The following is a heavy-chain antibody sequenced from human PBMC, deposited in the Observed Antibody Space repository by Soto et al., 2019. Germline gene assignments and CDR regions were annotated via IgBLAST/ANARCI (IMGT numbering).Heavy chain of an antibody. Sequence: QPGGSLRLSCAASVVPFSDSSMNWVRQAPGKGLEWVSYISGSSKTIYYADSVKGRFTISRDNAKNSVYLQMHSLRAEDTAVYYCARERGSGWTFDYWGQGTLVTVSS. CDR2: ISGSSKTI. D-gene: IGHD6-19*01. CDR3: ARERGSGWTFDY. J-gene: IGHJ4*02. V-gene: IGHV3-48*01. CDR1: VVPFSDSS.